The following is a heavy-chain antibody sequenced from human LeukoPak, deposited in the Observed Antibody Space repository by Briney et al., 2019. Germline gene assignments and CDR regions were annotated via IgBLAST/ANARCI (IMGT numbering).Heavy chain of an antibody. CDR2: TSGSGGRA. V-gene: IGHV3-23*01. D-gene: IGHD4-17*01. CDR1: GFTLSSYA. CDR3: GRDPNGDYVGAFEF. Sequence: GGSLRLSCVASGFTLSSYAMSWVRPAPGGGLEWVSPTSGSGGRAYYADSVKGRFTISRDNSKNTLYLQMNSLGADDTAVYFCGRDPNGDYVGAFEFWGQGTMVTVSS. J-gene: IGHJ3*01.